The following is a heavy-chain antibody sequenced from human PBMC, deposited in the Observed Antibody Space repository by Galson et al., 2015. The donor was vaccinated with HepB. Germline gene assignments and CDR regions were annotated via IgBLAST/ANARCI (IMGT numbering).Heavy chain of an antibody. CDR2: ISGSGGST. CDR1: GFTFSSYA. J-gene: IGHJ4*02. Sequence: SLRLSCAASGFTFSSYAMSWVRQAPGKGLEWVSAISGSGGSTYYADSVKGRFTISRDNSKNTLYLQMNSLRAEDTAVYYCAKDDHFWGYYYGSGHWGQGTLVTVSS. V-gene: IGHV3-23*01. D-gene: IGHD3-10*01. CDR3: AKDDHFWGYYYGSGH.